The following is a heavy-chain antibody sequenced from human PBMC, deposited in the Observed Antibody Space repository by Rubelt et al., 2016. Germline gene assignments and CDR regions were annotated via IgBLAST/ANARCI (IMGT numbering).Heavy chain of an antibody. CDR1: GYTFTSYG. V-gene: IGHV1-18*01. Sequence: QVQLVQSGAEVKKPGASVKVSCKASGYTFTSYGISWVRQAPGQGLEWMGWISAYNGNTNYAQKRQGRVTMTTETSTSTAYMELRSLGSDDTAVDYCAGDPTTRFTRTGWFDPWGQGTLVTVSS. D-gene: IGHD3-3*01. CDR3: AGDPTTRFTRTGWFDP. CDR2: ISAYNGNT. J-gene: IGHJ5*02.